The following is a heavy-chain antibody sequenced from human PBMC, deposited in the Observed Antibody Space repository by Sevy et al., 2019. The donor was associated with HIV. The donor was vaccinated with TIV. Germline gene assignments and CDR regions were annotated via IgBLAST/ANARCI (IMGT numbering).Heavy chain of an antibody. CDR2: ISSRNIYI. CDR1: GFTFSSYS. J-gene: IGHJ4*02. D-gene: IGHD3-10*01. V-gene: IGHV3-21*01. CDR3: ARGVEVVGGVIDS. Sequence: GGSLRLSCAASGFTFSSYSMNWVRQAPGKGLEWVSSISSRNIYIYYVDSVKGRFTISRDNAKNSLDLQMNSRRAEDTAVYYCARGVEVVGGVIDSWGQGTLVTVSS.